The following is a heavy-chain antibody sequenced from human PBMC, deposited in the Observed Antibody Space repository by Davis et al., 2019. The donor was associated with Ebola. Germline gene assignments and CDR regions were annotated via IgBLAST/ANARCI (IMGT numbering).Heavy chain of an antibody. CDR1: GGSISSGDYY. Sequence: MPSETLSLTCTVSGGSISSGDYYWSWIRQPPGKGLEWIGYIYYSGITYYNPSLKSRLTMSVDTSKKQFSLKLSSVTAADTAVYYCARVGSGEFFYYYGMDVWGQGTTVTVSS. D-gene: IGHD3-10*01. V-gene: IGHV4-30-4*01. CDR3: ARVGSGEFFYYYGMDV. CDR2: IYYSGIT. J-gene: IGHJ6*02.